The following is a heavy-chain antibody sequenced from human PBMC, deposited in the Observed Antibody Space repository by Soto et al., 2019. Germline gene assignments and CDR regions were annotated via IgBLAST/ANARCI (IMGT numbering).Heavy chain of an antibody. CDR3: ASHLDQIRYFDWPRGY. Sequence: EVQLVESGGGLVQPGGSLRLSCAASGFTFSSYSMNWVRQAPGKGLEWVSYISSSSSTIYYADSVKGRFTISRDNAKNLLYLQMNCLRAVDTAVYYCASHLDQIRYFDWPRGYCVHGTLVTVSS. V-gene: IGHV3-48*01. CDR2: ISSSSSTI. CDR1: GFTFSSYS. J-gene: IGHJ4*01. D-gene: IGHD3-9*01.